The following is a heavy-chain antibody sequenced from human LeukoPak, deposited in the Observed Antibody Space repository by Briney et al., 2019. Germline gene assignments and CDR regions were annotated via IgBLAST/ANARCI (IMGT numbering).Heavy chain of an antibody. CDR2: FDPEDGET. J-gene: IGHJ4*02. V-gene: IGHV1-24*01. CDR1: GYTLTELS. Sequence: ASVKVSCKVSGYTLTELSMHWVRQAPGKGLERMGGFDPEDGETIYAQKFQGRVTMTEDTSTDTAYMELSSLRSEDTAVYYCATVMVAARIFDYWGQGTLVTVSS. CDR3: ATVMVAARIFDY. D-gene: IGHD2-15*01.